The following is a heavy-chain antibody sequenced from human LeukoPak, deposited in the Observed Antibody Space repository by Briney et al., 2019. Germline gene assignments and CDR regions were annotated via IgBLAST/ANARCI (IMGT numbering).Heavy chain of an antibody. CDR3: ARDSGQWLGGETDY. V-gene: IGHV1-18*01. J-gene: IGHJ4*02. Sequence: ASVKVSCKASGYTFLSYGISWVRQAPGQGLEWMGWISAYNGNTNYAQKLQGRVTMTTDTSTSTAYMELTSLRSDDTAVYYCARDSGQWLGGETDYWGQGTLVTVSS. CDR1: GYTFLSYG. D-gene: IGHD6-19*01. CDR2: ISAYNGNT.